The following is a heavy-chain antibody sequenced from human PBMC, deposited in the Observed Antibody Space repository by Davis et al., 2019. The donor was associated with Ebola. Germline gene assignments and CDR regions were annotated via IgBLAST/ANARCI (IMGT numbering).Heavy chain of an antibody. CDR2: INPNSGGT. CDR1: GYTFTGYY. V-gene: IGHV1-2*04. D-gene: IGHD2-8*01. Sequence: ASVKVSCKASGYTFTGYYMHWVRQAPGQGLEWMGWINPNSGGTNYAQKFQGWVTMTRDTSISTAYMELSSLRSEDTAVYYCARTFHYCTNGVCSMGAAAGTDDYWGQGTLVTVSS. CDR3: ARTFHYCTNGVCSMGAAAGTDDY. J-gene: IGHJ4*02.